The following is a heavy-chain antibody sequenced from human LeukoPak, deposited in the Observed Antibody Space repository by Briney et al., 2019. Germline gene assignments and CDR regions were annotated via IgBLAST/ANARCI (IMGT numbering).Heavy chain of an antibody. CDR3: ARARWTGGFDY. D-gene: IGHD3/OR15-3a*01. Sequence: GASVKVSCKASGYTFTCYYMHWVRQAPGQGLEWMGWINPNSGGTNYAQKFQGRVTMTRDTSISTAYMELSRLSSDDTAVYYCARARWTGGFDYWGQGPLVTVSS. J-gene: IGHJ4*02. CDR1: GYTFTCYY. V-gene: IGHV1-2*02. CDR2: INPNSGGT.